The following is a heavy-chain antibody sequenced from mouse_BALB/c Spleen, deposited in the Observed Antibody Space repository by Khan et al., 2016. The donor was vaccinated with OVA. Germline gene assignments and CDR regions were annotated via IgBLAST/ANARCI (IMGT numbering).Heavy chain of an antibody. CDR2: IYPGTDNT. J-gene: IGHJ2*01. CDR1: GYIFTSYW. V-gene: IGHV1S132*01. D-gene: IGHD3-2*02. CDR3: ARVEALYYFDY. Sequence: QVQLQQSGAELVRPGTSVRLSCKTSGYIFTSYWIHWVKQRSGQGLEWIARIYPGTDNTYYNEKFKDKATLTADKSSSTAYLQLSSLKSEDSAVFFCARVEALYYFDYWGQGTTLTVSS.